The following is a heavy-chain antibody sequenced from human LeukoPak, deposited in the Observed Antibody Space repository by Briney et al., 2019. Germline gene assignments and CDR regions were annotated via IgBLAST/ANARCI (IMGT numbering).Heavy chain of an antibody. CDR3: ARDRHDSSGYYDP. D-gene: IGHD3-22*01. CDR2: FSCSGST. CDR1: GGSISSCTYS. V-gene: IGHV4-39*07. Sequence: SETLSLTCSVSGGSISSCTYSWGWIRQPPGKGLEWIGSFSCSGSTYYNPSLKSRVTISVDKSKNQFSLKLSSVTAADTAVYYCARDRHDSSGYYDPWGQGTLVTVSS. J-gene: IGHJ5*02.